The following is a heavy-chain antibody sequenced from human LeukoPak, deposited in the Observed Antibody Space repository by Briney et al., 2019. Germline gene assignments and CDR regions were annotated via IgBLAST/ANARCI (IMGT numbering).Heavy chain of an antibody. CDR1: GGSISSGSYY. CDR3: ARHRSGWLQSSFDY. Sequence: SQTLSLTCTVSGGSISSGSYYWSWIRQPAGKGLEWIGRIYTSGSTNYNPSLKSRVTISVDTSKNQFSLKLSSVTAADTAVYYCARHRSGWLQSSFDYWGQGTLVTVSS. V-gene: IGHV4-61*02. J-gene: IGHJ4*02. CDR2: IYTSGST. D-gene: IGHD5-24*01.